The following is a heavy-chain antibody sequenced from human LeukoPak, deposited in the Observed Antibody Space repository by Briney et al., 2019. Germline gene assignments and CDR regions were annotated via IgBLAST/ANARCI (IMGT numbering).Heavy chain of an antibody. V-gene: IGHV3-30*18. Sequence: PGGSLRLSCAAPAFTFSSYGMHWVRQAPGKGLEWVALISYDGSDKDYAKSVKGRFTISRDNSKNTLYLQMNSLRAEDTAVYYCAKDMSGGDCPDYWGQGTLVTVSS. CDR3: AKDMSGGDCPDY. D-gene: IGHD2-21*02. CDR2: ISYDGSDK. J-gene: IGHJ4*02. CDR1: AFTFSSYG.